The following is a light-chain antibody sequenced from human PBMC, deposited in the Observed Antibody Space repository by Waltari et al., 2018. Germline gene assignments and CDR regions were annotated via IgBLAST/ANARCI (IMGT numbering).Light chain of an antibody. CDR1: QSINSW. V-gene: IGKV1-5*03. CDR2: KAS. Sequence: DIQMTQSPSTLSSSVGDIVTITCRASQSINSWLAWHQLKPGKAPKLLIYKASNLESGVPSRFSGSGSGREFTLTISSLQPDDFAIYYCQQYHNYPVTFGGGTKVEIK. J-gene: IGKJ4*01. CDR3: QQYHNYPVT.